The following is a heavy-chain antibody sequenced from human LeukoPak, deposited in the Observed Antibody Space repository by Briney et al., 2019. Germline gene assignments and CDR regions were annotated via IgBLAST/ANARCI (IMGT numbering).Heavy chain of an antibody. D-gene: IGHD2-15*01. CDR3: ARDRICDY. V-gene: IGHV3-7*01. CDR1: GFTFSSYW. CDR2: IKEDGSDT. Sequence: QPGGSLRLSCAASGFTFSSYWMSWVRQAPGKGLEGVGNIKEDGSDTYYVDSVKGRFNISRDNAKNSLYLQINSLRAEDTAVYYCARDRICDYWGQGTLVTVSS. J-gene: IGHJ4*02.